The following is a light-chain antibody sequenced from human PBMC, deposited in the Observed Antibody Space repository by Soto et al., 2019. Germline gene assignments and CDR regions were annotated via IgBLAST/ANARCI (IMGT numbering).Light chain of an antibody. CDR1: SSDVGSYNL. CDR3: CSYAGTNTFV. J-gene: IGLJ1*01. V-gene: IGLV2-23*01. Sequence: QSVLTQPASVSGSPGQSITISCTGTSSDVGSYNLVSWYQQHPGKAPKLMIYEGNKRPSGVSNRFSGSKSANTASLTISWLQTEDEADYYCCSYAGTNTFVFGTGTKVTVL. CDR2: EGN.